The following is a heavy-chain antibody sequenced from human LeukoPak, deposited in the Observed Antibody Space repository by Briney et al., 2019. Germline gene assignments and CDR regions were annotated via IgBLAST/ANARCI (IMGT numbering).Heavy chain of an antibody. CDR1: GYSISSGYY. D-gene: IGHD3-3*01. CDR2: IYHSGST. J-gene: IGHJ5*02. Sequence: PSETLSLTCTVSGYSISSGYYWGWIRQPPGKGLEWIGSIYHSGSTYYNPSLKSRVTISVDTSKNQFSLKLSSVTAADTAVYYCARMSGNWFDPWGQGTLVTVSS. CDR3: ARMSGNWFDP. V-gene: IGHV4-38-2*02.